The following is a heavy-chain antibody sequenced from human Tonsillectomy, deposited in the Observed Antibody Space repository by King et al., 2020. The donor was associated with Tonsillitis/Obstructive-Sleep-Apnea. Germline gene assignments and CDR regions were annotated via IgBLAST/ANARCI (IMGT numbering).Heavy chain of an antibody. CDR1: GGSISSYY. CDR2: IYYSGST. CDR3: AREALDAFDI. V-gene: IGHV4-59*01. J-gene: IGHJ3*02. Sequence: VQLQESGPGLVKPSETLSLTRTVSGGSISSYYWSWIRQPPGKGLEWIGYIYYSGSTKYNPSIKSRVTISVDTSKNQFSLRLSSVTAADTAVYYCAREALDAFDIWGQGTMVTVSS.